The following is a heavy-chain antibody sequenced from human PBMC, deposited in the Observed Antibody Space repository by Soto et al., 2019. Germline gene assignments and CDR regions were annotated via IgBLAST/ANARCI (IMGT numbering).Heavy chain of an antibody. J-gene: IGHJ6*03. CDR1: GGSISSGGYY. CDR3: ARLLVDTAMVNEVYYHMDV. CDR2: IYYSGTT. D-gene: IGHD5-18*01. Sequence: QVQLQESGPGLVKPSQTLSLTCTVSGGSISSGGYYWSWIRQHPGKGLEWIGYIYYSGTTYYNPSLKSRVNITVGTSKNQFSLKLSSVNAADTAGYYCARLLVDTAMVNEVYYHMDVWGKGTTVTVSS. V-gene: IGHV4-31*03.